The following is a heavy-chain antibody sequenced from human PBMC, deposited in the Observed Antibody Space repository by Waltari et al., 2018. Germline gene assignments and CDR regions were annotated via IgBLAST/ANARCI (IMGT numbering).Heavy chain of an antibody. Sequence: QVQLVESGGGVVQPGGSLRLFCAAFGFTFSSHGMLRVRQAPGKGLEWVAFIRYDGSNKYYADSVKGRFTISRDNSKNTLYLQMNSLRAEDTAVYYCAKNAGLDAFDIWGQGTMVTVSS. CDR1: GFTFSSHG. V-gene: IGHV3-30*02. J-gene: IGHJ3*02. CDR3: AKNAGLDAFDI. D-gene: IGHD1-1*01. CDR2: IRYDGSNK.